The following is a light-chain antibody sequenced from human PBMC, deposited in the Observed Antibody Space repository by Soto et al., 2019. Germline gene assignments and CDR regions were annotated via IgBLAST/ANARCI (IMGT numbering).Light chain of an antibody. J-gene: IGKJ4*01. V-gene: IGKV3-20*01. CDR2: GAS. Sequence: EIVLTQSPGTLSLSPGERATLSCRASQSVSSSYLAWYQQKPGQAPRLLIYGASSSATGIPDRFSGSGSGTDFTLTTSSLEPEDFAVSYCQQYDSSPLTFGGGTKVEIK. CDR1: QSVSSSY. CDR3: QQYDSSPLT.